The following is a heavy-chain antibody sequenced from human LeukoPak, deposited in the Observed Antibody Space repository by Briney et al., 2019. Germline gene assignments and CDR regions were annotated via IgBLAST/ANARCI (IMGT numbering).Heavy chain of an antibody. CDR2: IYYSGST. D-gene: IGHD3-22*01. V-gene: IGHV4-30-4*01. J-gene: IGHJ4*02. CDR3: ARVDYYDSSGCFDY. CDR1: GGSISSGDYY. Sequence: PSETLSLTCTVSGGSISSGDYYWSWIRQPPGKGLEWIGYIYYSGSTYYNPSLKSRVTISVDTSKNQFSLKLSSVTAADTAVYYCARVDYYDSSGCFDYWGQGTPVTVSS.